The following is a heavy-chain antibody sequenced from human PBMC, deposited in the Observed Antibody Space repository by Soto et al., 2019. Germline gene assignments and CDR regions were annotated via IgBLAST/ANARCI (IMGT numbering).Heavy chain of an antibody. CDR2: IYHSGST. J-gene: IGHJ5*02. CDR1: GYSISSGYY. D-gene: IGHD3-3*01. V-gene: IGHV4-38-2*02. CDR3: AREKQFLPYNWFDP. Sequence: SETLSLTCAVSGYSISSGYYWGWIRQPPGKGLEWIGSIYHSGSTYYNPSLKSRVTISVDTSKNQFSLKLSSVTAADTAVYYCAREKQFLPYNWFDPWGQGISVTVSS.